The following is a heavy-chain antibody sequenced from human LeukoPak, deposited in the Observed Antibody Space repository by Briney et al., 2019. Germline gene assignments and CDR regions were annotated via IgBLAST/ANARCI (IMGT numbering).Heavy chain of an antibody. V-gene: IGHV3-64*01. CDR2: ISDNGGST. Sequence: GRSLRLSCTSSGFTFGDYSMTWVRQAPGKGLEYVSTISDNGGSTFYANSVNGRFTISRDNSKNTLYLQMGSLRPEDMAVYYCARALIAARPDSLFDYWGQGTLVTVSS. D-gene: IGHD6-6*01. CDR3: ARALIAARPDSLFDY. J-gene: IGHJ4*02. CDR1: GFTFGDYS.